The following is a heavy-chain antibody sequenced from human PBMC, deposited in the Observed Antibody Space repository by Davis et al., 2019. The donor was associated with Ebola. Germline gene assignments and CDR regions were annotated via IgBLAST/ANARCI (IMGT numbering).Heavy chain of an antibody. CDR1: GFTFSSSV. J-gene: IGHJ6*02. CDR2: IWYDGSNK. D-gene: IGHD4-17*01. CDR3: ARVYATVNTPLSVDV. V-gene: IGHV3-33*01. Sequence: GESLMISCAASGFTFSSSVSHWVRQAPGKGLEWVAVIWYDGSNKYYTDSVKRRFTISRDNSKNTQYLQMNSKRAQDTAVYYCARVYATVNTPLSVDVWGQGTTVTVSS.